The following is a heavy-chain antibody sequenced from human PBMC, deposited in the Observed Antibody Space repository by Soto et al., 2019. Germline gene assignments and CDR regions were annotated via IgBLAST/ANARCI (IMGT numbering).Heavy chain of an antibody. J-gene: IGHJ5*02. CDR1: GFSLSNARMG. V-gene: IGHV2-26*01. CDR3: ARTLGYSSEPDWFDP. D-gene: IGHD6-25*01. CDR2: IFSNDEK. Sequence: GSGPTLVNPTETLTLTCPVSGFSLSNARMGVSWIRQPPGKALEWLAHIFSNDEKSYSTSLKSRLTISKDTSKSQVVLTMTNMDPVDTATYYCARTLGYSSEPDWFDPWGQGTLVTVSS.